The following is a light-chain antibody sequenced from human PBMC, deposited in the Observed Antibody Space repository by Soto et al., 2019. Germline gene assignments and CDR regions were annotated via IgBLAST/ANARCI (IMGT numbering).Light chain of an antibody. Sequence: QSALTQPVSVSGSPGQSITISCTGTSSDVGGYNYVSWYQQHPGKAPKLMIYEVSTRPSGISSRFSGSKSVNTASLTISGLQAEDEADYFCSSYTSSTTIVFGTGTKLTVL. J-gene: IGLJ1*01. V-gene: IGLV2-14*01. CDR1: SSDVGGYNY. CDR3: SSYTSSTTIV. CDR2: EVS.